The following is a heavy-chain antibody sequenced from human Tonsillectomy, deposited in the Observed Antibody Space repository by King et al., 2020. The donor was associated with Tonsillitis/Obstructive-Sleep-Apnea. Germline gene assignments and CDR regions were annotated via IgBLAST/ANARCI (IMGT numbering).Heavy chain of an antibody. CDR1: GGSFSGYY. Sequence: VQLQQWGAGLLKPSETLSLTCAVYGGSFSGYYWSWIRQPPGKGLEWIGEINHSGSANYNPSLKSRVTISVDTSKNQFSLKLSSVTAADTAVYYCAVSTGTTLDGCYIWGQGTMVTVS. CDR2: INHSGSA. CDR3: AVSTGTTLDGCYI. V-gene: IGHV4-34*01. J-gene: IGHJ3*02. D-gene: IGHD1-7*01.